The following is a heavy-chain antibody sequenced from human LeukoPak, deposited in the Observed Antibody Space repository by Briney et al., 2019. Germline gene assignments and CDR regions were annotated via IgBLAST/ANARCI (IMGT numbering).Heavy chain of an antibody. Sequence: SETPSLTCTVSGDSISSYYWSWIRQPPGKGLEWIGYIYYSGSTNYNPSLKSRVTISVDTSKNQFSLKLSTVTAADTAVYYCARATGGYYYYYMDVWGKGTTVTVSS. CDR3: ARATGGYYYYYMDV. V-gene: IGHV4-59*01. D-gene: IGHD3-16*01. CDR1: GDSISSYY. CDR2: IYYSGST. J-gene: IGHJ6*03.